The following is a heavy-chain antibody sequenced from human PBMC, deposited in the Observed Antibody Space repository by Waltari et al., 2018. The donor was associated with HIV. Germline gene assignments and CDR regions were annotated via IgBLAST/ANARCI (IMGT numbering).Heavy chain of an antibody. J-gene: IGHJ4*02. D-gene: IGHD2-21*02. CDR3: AKAREEASTMTARFDS. CDR2: ISATGGSK. Sequence: EVHLLESGGGLVHPGGSLRLSCATSGFPFDNYAMAWVRQAPGTGREWVSNISATGGSKHYAVSVKDRLTISRDNSKNTLFLHMNSIRVDDTAVYFCAKAREEASTMTARFDSWGQGSLVTVSA. CDR1: GFPFDNYA. V-gene: IGHV3-23*01.